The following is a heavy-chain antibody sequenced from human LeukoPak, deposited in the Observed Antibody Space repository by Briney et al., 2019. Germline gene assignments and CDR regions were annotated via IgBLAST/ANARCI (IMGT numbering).Heavy chain of an antibody. D-gene: IGHD5-12*01. Sequence: GGSLRLSCAASGFTFSSYAMSWVRQAPGKGLEWVSYISGSGDSTYYEDSVKGRFTISRDNYKNTLYLQMKSLRAEDTAVYYCAKSLPSWLQALDYRGQGTLVTVSS. CDR1: GFTFSSYA. CDR2: ISGSGDST. J-gene: IGHJ4*02. V-gene: IGHV3-23*01. CDR3: AKSLPSWLQALDY.